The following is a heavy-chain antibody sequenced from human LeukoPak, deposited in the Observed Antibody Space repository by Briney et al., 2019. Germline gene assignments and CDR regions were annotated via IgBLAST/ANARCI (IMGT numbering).Heavy chain of an antibody. Sequence: PGRSLRLSCAASGFTFDDYAMHWVRQAPGKGLEWVSGISWNSGSIGYADSVKGRFTISRDNAKNSLYLQMNSLRAEDTAVYYCARGRTGYYGSGSYYNVLDYWGQGTLVTVSS. CDR1: GFTFDDYA. D-gene: IGHD3-10*01. CDR3: ARGRTGYYGSGSYYNVLDY. J-gene: IGHJ4*02. V-gene: IGHV3-9*01. CDR2: ISWNSGSI.